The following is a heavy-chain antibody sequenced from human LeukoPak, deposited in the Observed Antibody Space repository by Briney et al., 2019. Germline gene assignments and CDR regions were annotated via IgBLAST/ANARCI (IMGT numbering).Heavy chain of an antibody. CDR3: VKDSGGSYYSSYCFDY. CDR1: GFTFSNYG. V-gene: IGHV3-30*18. J-gene: IGHJ4*02. Sequence: PGGSLRLSCAASGFTFSNYGMHWVRQAPGKGLEWVAVISYDGSKKYYADSVKGRFTISRDNSKNTLYLQMNSLRAEDTAVYYCVKDSGGSYYSSYCFDYWGLGTLVPVSS. CDR2: ISYDGSKK. D-gene: IGHD1-26*01.